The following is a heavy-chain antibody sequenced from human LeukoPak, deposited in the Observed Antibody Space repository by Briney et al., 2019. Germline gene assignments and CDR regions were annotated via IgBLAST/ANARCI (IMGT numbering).Heavy chain of an antibody. V-gene: IGHV3-23*01. CDR3: ARKVAVAMDLDY. CDR1: GFTFKSYG. J-gene: IGHJ4*02. CDR2: ITGAGSST. Sequence: GGSLRLSCAASGFTFKSYGMTWVRQVPGKGLEWVSSITGAGSSTKYADCVSGRFTISRDNSKNTPSLQMTGLRAEDTAVYYCARKVAVAMDLDYWGQGTLVTVSS. D-gene: IGHD5-18*01.